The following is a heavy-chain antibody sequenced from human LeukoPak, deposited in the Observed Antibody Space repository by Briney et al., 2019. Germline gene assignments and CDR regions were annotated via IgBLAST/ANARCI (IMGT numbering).Heavy chain of an antibody. CDR2: ISAYNGNT. J-gene: IGHJ6*02. V-gene: IGHV1-18*01. CDR1: GYTFTSYG. CDR3: ARDDIVVVPAPPYYYYYGMDV. Sequence: ASVNVSCKASGYTFTSYGISWVRQAPGQGLEWMGWISAYNGNTNYAQKLQGRVTMTTDTSTSTAYMELRSLRSDDTVVYYCARDDIVVVPAPPYYYYYGMDVWGQGTTVTVSS. D-gene: IGHD2-2*01.